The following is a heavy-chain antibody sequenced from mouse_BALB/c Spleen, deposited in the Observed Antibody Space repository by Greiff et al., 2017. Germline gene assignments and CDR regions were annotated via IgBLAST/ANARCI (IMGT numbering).Heavy chain of an antibody. D-gene: IGHD2-2*01. J-gene: IGHJ2*01. Sequence: VQLQQSGAELVRSGASVKLSCTASGFNIKDYYMHWVKQRPEQGLEWIGWIDPENGDTEYAPKFQGKATMTADTSTNTAYLQLSSLTSEDTAVYYCNGRYDGYDGHFDYWGQGTTLTVSS. CDR3: NGRYDGYDGHFDY. CDR2: IDPENGDT. V-gene: IGHV14-4*02. CDR1: GFNIKDYY.